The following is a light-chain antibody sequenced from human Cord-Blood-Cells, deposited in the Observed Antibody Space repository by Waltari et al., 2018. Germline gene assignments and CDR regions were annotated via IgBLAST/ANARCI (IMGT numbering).Light chain of an antibody. V-gene: IGLV2-14*01. Sequence: QSAMTQPASVSGSPGQSNTISFTGTGRDVGGYNDVSWYQQHPGKAPKLMIYDVSNRHTGVSNRFSGSKSGNTASLTISGLQAEDEADYYCSSYTSSSTWVFGGGTKLTVL. CDR2: DVS. J-gene: IGLJ3*02. CDR3: SSYTSSSTWV. CDR1: GRDVGGYND.